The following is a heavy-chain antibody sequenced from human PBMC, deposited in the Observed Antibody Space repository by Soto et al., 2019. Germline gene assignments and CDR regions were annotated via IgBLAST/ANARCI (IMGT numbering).Heavy chain of an antibody. Sequence: QVQLVQSGAEVKRPGSSVKVSCESSGDTFNSYVISWVRQAPGQGLEWMGGIIPIIGVTHYAQKFQGRVTISALSSTGTAYMDLTNLGFEDTALYYCARESLGAKGADHWGQGTMVTVSS. J-gene: IGHJ4*02. CDR3: ARESLGAKGADH. CDR1: GDTFNSYV. D-gene: IGHD3-16*01. CDR2: IIPIIGVT. V-gene: IGHV1-69*17.